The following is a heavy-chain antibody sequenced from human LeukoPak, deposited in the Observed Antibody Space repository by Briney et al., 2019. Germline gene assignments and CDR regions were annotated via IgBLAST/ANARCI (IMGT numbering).Heavy chain of an antibody. Sequence: SETLSLTCTVSGDSISSYYWSWIRQPPGKGLEWIGYIYYSGSTNYNPSLKSRVTISVDTSKNQFSLKLSSVTDADTAVYYCARARSYLDAFDIWGQGTMVTVSS. D-gene: IGHD1-26*01. CDR1: GDSISSYY. CDR2: IYYSGST. J-gene: IGHJ3*02. CDR3: ARARSYLDAFDI. V-gene: IGHV4-59*01.